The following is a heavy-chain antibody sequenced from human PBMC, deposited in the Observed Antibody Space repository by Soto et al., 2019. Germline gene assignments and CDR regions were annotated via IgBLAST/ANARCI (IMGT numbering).Heavy chain of an antibody. CDR2: IYYSGST. CDR3: ARYSYDSSGYYRPFQKNFDY. CDR1: GGSISSGDYY. V-gene: IGHV4-30-4*01. Sequence: QVQLQESGPGLVKPSQTLSLTCTVSGGSISSGDYYWSWIRQPPGKGLEWIGYIYYSGSTYYNPSLKSRVTISVDTSKNQFSLKLSSVTAADTAVYYCARYSYDSSGYYRPFQKNFDYWGQGTLVTVSS. D-gene: IGHD3-22*01. J-gene: IGHJ4*02.